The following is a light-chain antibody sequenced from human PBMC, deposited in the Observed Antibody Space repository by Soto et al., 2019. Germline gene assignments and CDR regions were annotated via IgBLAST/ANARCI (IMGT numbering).Light chain of an antibody. CDR1: QSVSSSY. J-gene: IGKJ3*01. V-gene: IGKV3-20*01. Sequence: EIVLTQSPATLSLSPGERATLSCRASQSVSSSYLAWYQQKPGQAPRLLIYGASSRATGIPDRFSGSGSGTDFTLTISRLEPEDFAVYYCQQYGSSPFTFGPGNKVDIK. CDR2: GAS. CDR3: QQYGSSPFT.